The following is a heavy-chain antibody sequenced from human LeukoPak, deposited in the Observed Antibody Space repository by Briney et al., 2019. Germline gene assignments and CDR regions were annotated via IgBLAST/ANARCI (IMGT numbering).Heavy chain of an antibody. V-gene: IGHV4-59*01. CDR3: ARYAGNWFDP. CDR2: FYYSGST. CDR1: GGSITSYY. Sequence: SETLSLTCTVSGGSITSYYWSWIRQPPGKGLEWIGYFYYSGSTNYNPSLKSRVTISVDTSKNQFSLRLSSVTAADTAMYYCARYAGNWFDPWGQGTLVTVSS. J-gene: IGHJ5*02. D-gene: IGHD3-10*01.